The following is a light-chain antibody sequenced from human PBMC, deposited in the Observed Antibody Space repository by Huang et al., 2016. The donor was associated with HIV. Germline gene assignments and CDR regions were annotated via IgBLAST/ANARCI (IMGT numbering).Light chain of an antibody. CDR2: AAS. J-gene: IGKJ2*01. CDR3: QQSYSITRYT. V-gene: IGKV1-39*01. CDR1: QNIGRD. Sequence: DIQMTQSPSSLSASVGDRVPITCRASQNIGRDLNWYQQKSGKAPKLLIYAASSLQRGVPSRFSGIGFGTDFTLTISSLQPEDFATYYCQQSYSITRYTFGQGTKVEIK.